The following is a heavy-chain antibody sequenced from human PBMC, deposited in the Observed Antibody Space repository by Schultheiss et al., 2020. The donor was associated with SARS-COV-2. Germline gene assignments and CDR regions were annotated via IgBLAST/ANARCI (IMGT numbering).Heavy chain of an antibody. J-gene: IGHJ5*02. CDR1: GGSISSYY. V-gene: IGHV4-59*01. Sequence: SETLSLTCTVSGGSISSYYWSWIRQPPGKGLEWIGYIYYSGSTYYNLYLKSRVTISVDTSKNQFSLKLSSVTAADTAVYYCARARSDFWSGYAGDWFDPWGQGTLVTVSS. D-gene: IGHD3-3*01. CDR3: ARARSDFWSGYAGDWFDP. CDR2: IYYSGST.